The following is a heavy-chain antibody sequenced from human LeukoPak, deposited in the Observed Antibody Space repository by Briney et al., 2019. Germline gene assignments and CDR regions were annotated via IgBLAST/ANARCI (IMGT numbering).Heavy chain of an antibody. Sequence: GGSLRLSCAASGFTFSSYSMNWVRQAPGKGLEWVSSISSSSYIYYADSVKGRFTISRDNAKNSLYLQMNSLRAEDTAVYYCARDLGKPTDAFDIWGQGTMVTVSS. CDR2: ISSSSYI. CDR1: GFTFSSYS. J-gene: IGHJ3*02. D-gene: IGHD1-26*01. CDR3: ARDLGKPTDAFDI. V-gene: IGHV3-21*01.